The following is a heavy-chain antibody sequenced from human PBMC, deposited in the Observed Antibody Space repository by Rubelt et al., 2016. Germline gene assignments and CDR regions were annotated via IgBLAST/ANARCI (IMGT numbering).Heavy chain of an antibody. D-gene: IGHD1-26*01. CDR1: GGSISTYS. Sequence: VQLQESGPGLVKPSETLSPTCTVSGGSISTYSWPWVRPSPGKGLGGIGYVYYNGKTDYNPSLRSRVTISVVTSKRQCSRGLAAMTAGERAVDYGVRAVGPSSGFDIWGPGIPVTVSS. V-gene: IGHV4-59*01. J-gene: IGHJ4*02. CDR2: VYYNGKT. CDR3: VRAVGPSSGFDI.